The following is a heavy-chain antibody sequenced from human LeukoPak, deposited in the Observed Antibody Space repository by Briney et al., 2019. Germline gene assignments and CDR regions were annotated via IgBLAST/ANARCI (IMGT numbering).Heavy chain of an antibody. Sequence: SETLSLTCTVSGGSISSSCYFWGWIGQPPGKGLEWVGSMSYSGSTYYNPSLKSRVTISVDTSKNQFSLKLSSVTAADTAVYYCARRSSSQPPNYWGQGTLVTVSS. V-gene: IGHV4-39*01. J-gene: IGHJ4*02. D-gene: IGHD6-13*01. CDR3: ARRSSSQPPNY. CDR2: MSYSGST. CDR1: GGSISSSCYF.